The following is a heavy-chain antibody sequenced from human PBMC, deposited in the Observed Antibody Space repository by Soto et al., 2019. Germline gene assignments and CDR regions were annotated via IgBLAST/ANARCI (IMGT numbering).Heavy chain of an antibody. V-gene: IGHV3-48*02. D-gene: IGHD3-3*01. Sequence: PGGSLRLSCAASGFTFSSYSMNWVRQAPGKGLEWVSYISSSSSTIYYADSVKGRFTISRDNAKNSLYLQMNSLRDEDTAVYYCAREQRVTIFVVVISYSYGMVVSGPATTVTVS. J-gene: IGHJ6*02. CDR3: AREQRVTIFVVVISYSYGMVV. CDR1: GFTFSSYS. CDR2: ISSSSSTI.